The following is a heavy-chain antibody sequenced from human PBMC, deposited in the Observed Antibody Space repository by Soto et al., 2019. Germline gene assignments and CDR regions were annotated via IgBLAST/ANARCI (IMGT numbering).Heavy chain of an antibody. CDR2: ILHDGNIK. Sequence: PGGSLRLSCAASGFIFSLFAMHWVRQAPGKGLEWVADILHDGNIKLYADSVKGRFTISRDNSKNALYLEMNSLRSEDTAVYYCVRGGQLGPLFSYGLDVWGQGTTVTVSS. CDR1: GFIFSLFA. V-gene: IGHV3-30-3*01. CDR3: VRGGQLGPLFSYGLDV. J-gene: IGHJ6*02. D-gene: IGHD6-6*01.